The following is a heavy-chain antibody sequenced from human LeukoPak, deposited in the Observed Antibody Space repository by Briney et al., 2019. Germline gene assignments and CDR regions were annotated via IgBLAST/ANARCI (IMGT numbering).Heavy chain of an antibody. V-gene: IGHV3-49*04. CDR1: GFTFGDYA. D-gene: IGHD3-3*01. CDR3: TRDVGAGYDFWSGYHGGYYYYYMDV. J-gene: IGHJ6*03. CDR2: IRSKAYGGTT. Sequence: GGSLRLSCTASGFTFGDYAMSWVRQAPGKGLEWVGFIRSKAYGGTTEYAASVKGRFTISRDGSKSIAYLQMNSLKTEDTAVYYCTRDVGAGYDFWSGYHGGYYYYYMDVWGKGTTVTVSS.